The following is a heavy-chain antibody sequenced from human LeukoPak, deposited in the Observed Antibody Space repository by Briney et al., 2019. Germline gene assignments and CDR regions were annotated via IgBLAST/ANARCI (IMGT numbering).Heavy chain of an antibody. Sequence: SETLSLTCTVSGGSISSYYWSWIRQPPGKGLEWIGYIYYSGSTNYNPSLKSRVTISVDTSKNQFSLNLSSVTAADTAMYYCARDRSPEGYYDSSHWDYYHGMDVWGQGTTVTVSS. CDR1: GGSISSYY. CDR2: IYYSGST. CDR3: ARDRSPEGYYDSSHWDYYHGMDV. D-gene: IGHD3-22*01. J-gene: IGHJ6*02. V-gene: IGHV4-59*01.